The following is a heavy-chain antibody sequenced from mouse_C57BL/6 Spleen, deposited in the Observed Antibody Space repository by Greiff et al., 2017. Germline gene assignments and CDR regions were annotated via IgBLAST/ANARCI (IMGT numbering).Heavy chain of an antibody. D-gene: IGHD1-1*01. CDR2: ISYDGSN. CDR3: ARENHYGSRLDY. J-gene: IGHJ2*01. Sequence: EVQLQESGPGLVKPSQSLSLTCSVTGYSITSGYYWNWIRQFPGNKLEWMGYISYDGSNNYNPSLKNRISITRDTSKNQFFLKLNSVTTEDTATYYCARENHYGSRLDYWGQGTTLTVSS. CDR1: GYSITSGYY. V-gene: IGHV3-6*01.